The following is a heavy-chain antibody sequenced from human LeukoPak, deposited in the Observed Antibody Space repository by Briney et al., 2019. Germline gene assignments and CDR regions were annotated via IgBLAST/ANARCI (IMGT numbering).Heavy chain of an antibody. CDR3: ARDSSSWDYYYYGMDV. V-gene: IGHV3-30-3*01. J-gene: IGHJ6*02. CDR1: GFTFGSYA. CDR2: ISYDGSNK. Sequence: GRSLRLSCAASGFTFGSYAMHWVRQAPGKGLEWVAVISYDGSNKYYADSVKGRFTISRDNSKNTLYLQMNSLRAEDTAVYYCARDSSSWDYYYYGMDVWGQGTTVTVSS. D-gene: IGHD6-13*01.